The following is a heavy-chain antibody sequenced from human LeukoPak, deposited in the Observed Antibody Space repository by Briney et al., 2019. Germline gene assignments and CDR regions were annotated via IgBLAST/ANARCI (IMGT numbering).Heavy chain of an antibody. V-gene: IGHV6-1*01. D-gene: IGHD5-12*01. CDR3: ARVRGGDSGHEKSFDP. Sequence: SQTLSLTCAITGDSVSSNKAAWIRQSPSRGLEWLGRTYHRSKWYNDYAVSVKSRIIINSDTSKNQFSLQLNSVTPEDTAVYHCARVRGGDSGHEKSFDPWGQGTLVTVSS. J-gene: IGHJ5*02. CDR1: GDSVSSNKAA. CDR2: TYHRSKWYN.